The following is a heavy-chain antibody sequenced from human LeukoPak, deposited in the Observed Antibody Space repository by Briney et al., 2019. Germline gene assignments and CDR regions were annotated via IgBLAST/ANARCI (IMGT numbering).Heavy chain of an antibody. Sequence: PGGSLRPSCAASGFTFSSYSMNWVRQAPGKGLEWVSSISSSSSYIYYADSVKGRFTISRDNAKNSLYLQMNSLRAEDTAVYYCARETWSGYYKGFDYWGQGTLVTVSS. J-gene: IGHJ4*02. CDR2: ISSSSSYI. D-gene: IGHD3-3*01. CDR3: ARETWSGYYKGFDY. V-gene: IGHV3-21*01. CDR1: GFTFSSYS.